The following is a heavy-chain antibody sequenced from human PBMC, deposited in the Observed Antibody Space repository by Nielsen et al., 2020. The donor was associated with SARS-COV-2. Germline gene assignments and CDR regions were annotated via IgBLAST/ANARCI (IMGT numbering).Heavy chain of an antibody. J-gene: IGHJ4*02. Sequence: GESLKISCAASGFTFSSYGMHWVRQAPGKGLEWVAVISYDGSNKYYADSVKGRFTISRDNAKNSLYLQMNSLRAEDTAVYYCASGDPYSSGWGLDYWGQGTLVTVSS. CDR3: ASGDPYSSGWGLDY. D-gene: IGHD6-19*01. CDR2: ISYDGSNK. CDR1: GFTFSSYG. V-gene: IGHV3-30*03.